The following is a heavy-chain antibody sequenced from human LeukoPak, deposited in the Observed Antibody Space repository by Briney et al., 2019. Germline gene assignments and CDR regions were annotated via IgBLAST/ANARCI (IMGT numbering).Heavy chain of an antibody. CDR2: IHHSGST. J-gene: IGHJ4*02. CDR1: DYSISSAYY. CDR3: ARDQAYCGGDCYFDF. V-gene: IGHV4-38-2*02. Sequence: SETLSLTCAVSDYSISSAYYWGWIRQPPGKGLEWIGSIHHSGSTDYNPSLKSRVTISVDTSKNQFSLKLRSVTAADTAVHYCARDQAYCGGDCYFDFWGQGTLVTVSS. D-gene: IGHD2-21*02.